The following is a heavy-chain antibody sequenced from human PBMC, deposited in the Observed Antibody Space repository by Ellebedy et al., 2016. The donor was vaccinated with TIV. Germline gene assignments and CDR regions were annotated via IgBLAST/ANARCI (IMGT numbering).Heavy chain of an antibody. CDR3: VRLVGITGTEDYFDF. CDR1: GGSINTHY. J-gene: IGHJ4*02. V-gene: IGHV4-59*08. D-gene: IGHD1-20*01. Sequence: SETLSLTCTVSGGSINTHYWGRIRQSPGRGLQWIGYSSYSGTTKYSPSVQSRATVSVDTSKNQVSLRLISVAAADTALYYCVRLVGITGTEDYFDFWGQGILVTVSS. CDR2: SSYSGTT.